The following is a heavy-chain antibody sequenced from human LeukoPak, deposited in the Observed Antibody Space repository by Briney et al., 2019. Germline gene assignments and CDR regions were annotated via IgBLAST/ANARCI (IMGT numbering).Heavy chain of an antibody. Sequence: ASVKVSCKASGGTFSSYAISWVRQAPGQGLEWMGRIIPILGIANYAQKFQGRVTITADKSTSTAYMELSSLRSDDTAVYYCARDSRIVVVITVLDAFDIWGQGTMVTVSS. D-gene: IGHD3-22*01. CDR2: IIPILGIA. CDR3: ARDSRIVVVITVLDAFDI. CDR1: GGTFSSYA. J-gene: IGHJ3*02. V-gene: IGHV1-69*04.